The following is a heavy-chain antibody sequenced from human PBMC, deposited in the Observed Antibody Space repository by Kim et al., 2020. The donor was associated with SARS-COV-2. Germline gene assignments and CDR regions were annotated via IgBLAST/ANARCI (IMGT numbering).Heavy chain of an antibody. V-gene: IGHV3-23*01. D-gene: IGHD2-15*01. CDR1: GFTFRRFA. Sequence: GGSLRLSCAASGFTFRRFAMSWVRQAPGKGLEWVSTINFSGDSTLYADSVKGRFTISRDNSMNTLYMEMDSLRVEDTALYYCAKGTSGSSYSYLFNFWG. CDR3: AKGTSGSSYSYLFNF. CDR2: INFSGDST. J-gene: IGHJ4*01.